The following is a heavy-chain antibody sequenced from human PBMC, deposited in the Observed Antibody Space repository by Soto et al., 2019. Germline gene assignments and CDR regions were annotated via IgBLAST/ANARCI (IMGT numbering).Heavy chain of an antibody. CDR1: GGSISSSSYY. J-gene: IGHJ5*02. D-gene: IGHD3-9*01. CDR3: ASADYDILTGYYRGYNRFDP. CDR2: IYYSGST. Sequence: QLQLQESGPGLVKPSETLSLTCTVSGGSISSSSYYWGWIRQPPGKGLEWIGSIYYSGSTYYNPSLKSRVTISVDTSQNQFSLKLSSVTAADTAVYYCASADYDILTGYYRGYNRFDPWGQGTLVTVSS. V-gene: IGHV4-39*01.